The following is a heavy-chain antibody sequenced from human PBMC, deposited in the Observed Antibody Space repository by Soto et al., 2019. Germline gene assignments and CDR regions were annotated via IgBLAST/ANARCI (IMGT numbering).Heavy chain of an antibody. J-gene: IGHJ4*02. CDR1: GFTFSSYE. V-gene: IGHV3-48*03. CDR2: ISSSGRTI. Sequence: GGSLRLSCAASGFTFSSYEINWVRQAPGKGLEWVSYISSSGRTIYYADSVKGRFTISRDNAKNSLYLQMNSLRAEDTAVYYCARSGYNWNDGARGYFDYWGQGTLVTVSS. CDR3: ARSGYNWNDGARGYFDY. D-gene: IGHD1-20*01.